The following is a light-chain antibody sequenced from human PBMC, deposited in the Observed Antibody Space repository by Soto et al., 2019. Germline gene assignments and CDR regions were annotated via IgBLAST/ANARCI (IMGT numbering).Light chain of an antibody. Sequence: QSALTQPASVSGAPGQSITISCTGTSSDVGGYNYVSWYQHHPGKVPKLMIYEVTYRPSGVSNRFSGSKSGNTASLTISGLQAEDEADYYCTSYTSSSTLDVFGTGTKLTVL. CDR3: TSYTSSSTLDV. CDR1: SSDVGGYNY. CDR2: EVT. V-gene: IGLV2-14*01. J-gene: IGLJ1*01.